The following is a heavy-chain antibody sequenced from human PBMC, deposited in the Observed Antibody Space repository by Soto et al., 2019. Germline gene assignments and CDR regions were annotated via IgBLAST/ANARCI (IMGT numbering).Heavy chain of an antibody. CDR3: ARGTVLLWFGEPFDY. J-gene: IGHJ4*02. D-gene: IGHD3-10*01. CDR1: GYTFTSYG. Sequence: ASVKVSCKXSGYTFTSYGISWVRQAPGQGLEWMGWISAYNGNTNYAQKLQGRVTMTTDTSTSTAYMELRSLRSDDTAVYYCARGTVLLWFGEPFDYWGQGTLVTVSS. CDR2: ISAYNGNT. V-gene: IGHV1-18*04.